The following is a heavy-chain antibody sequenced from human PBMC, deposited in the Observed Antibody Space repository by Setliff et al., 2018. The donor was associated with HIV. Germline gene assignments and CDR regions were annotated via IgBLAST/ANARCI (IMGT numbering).Heavy chain of an antibody. CDR2: IYYTGST. J-gene: IGHJ3*02. D-gene: IGHD6-19*01. Sequence: SETLSLTCTVSGGSISSGTYYWNWIRQPPGKGLEWIGYIYYTGSTTSNPSLKSRVTISVDTPKSQFSLKLISVTAADTAVYYCVSDGAGVTVAGLWNAFDIWGQGTMVTVSS. CDR1: GGSISSGTYY. CDR3: VSDGAGVTVAGLWNAFDI. V-gene: IGHV4-61*01.